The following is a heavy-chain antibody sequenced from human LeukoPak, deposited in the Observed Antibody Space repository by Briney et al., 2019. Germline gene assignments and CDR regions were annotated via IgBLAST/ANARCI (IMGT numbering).Heavy chain of an antibody. CDR1: GYSFTSYW. Sequence: GESLKISCKGSGYSFTSYWISWVGQMPGKGLEWMGRIDPSDSYTNYSPSFQGHVTISADKSISTAYLQWSSLKASDTAMYYCARRYCSGGSCYSFINWGQGTLVTVSS. CDR3: ARRYCSGGSCYSFIN. CDR2: IDPSDSYT. J-gene: IGHJ4*02. D-gene: IGHD2-15*01. V-gene: IGHV5-10-1*01.